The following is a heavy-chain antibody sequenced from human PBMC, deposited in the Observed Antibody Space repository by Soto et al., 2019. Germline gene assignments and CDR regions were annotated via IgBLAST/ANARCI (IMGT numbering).Heavy chain of an antibody. CDR2: IIPIFGTA. Sequence: GASVKVSCKASGGTFSSYAISWVRQAPGRGLEWMGGIIPIFGTANYAQKFQGRVTITADESTSTAYMELSSLRSEDTAVYYCARDVVAVAFCPSAFDIWGQGTMVTVSS. D-gene: IGHD6-19*01. V-gene: IGHV1-69*13. J-gene: IGHJ3*02. CDR1: GGTFSSYA. CDR3: ARDVVAVAFCPSAFDI.